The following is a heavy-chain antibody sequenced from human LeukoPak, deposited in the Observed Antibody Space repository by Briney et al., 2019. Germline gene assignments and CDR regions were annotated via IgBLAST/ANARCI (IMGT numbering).Heavy chain of an antibody. CDR3: ARETSNSYCFDS. J-gene: IGHJ4*02. Sequence: SVKLSCTASGGAFSSYGINWVREAPGQGLEWMGGIVPMYGIRNYAQTFQGRVMITADESTTTAYMELRSLRSEESAGYYCARETSNSYCFDSWGQGTLVTVSS. V-gene: IGHV1-69*01. CDR1: GGAFSSYG. D-gene: IGHD2-2*01. CDR2: IVPMYGIR.